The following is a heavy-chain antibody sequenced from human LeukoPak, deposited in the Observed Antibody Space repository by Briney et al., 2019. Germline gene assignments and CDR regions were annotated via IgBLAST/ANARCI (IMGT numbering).Heavy chain of an antibody. J-gene: IGHJ4*02. V-gene: IGHV4-4*07. CDR1: GGSISSYY. D-gene: IGHD6-6*01. CDR2: INTSGFT. Sequence: PSETLSLTCTVSGGSISSYYCSWIRRPAGKGLEWIGRINTSGFTDYNPSLKSQVTMSVDKSKNQFSLKLRSVTAADTAVYYCASYRGSSGYFDSWGQGTLVTVSS. CDR3: ASYRGSSGYFDS.